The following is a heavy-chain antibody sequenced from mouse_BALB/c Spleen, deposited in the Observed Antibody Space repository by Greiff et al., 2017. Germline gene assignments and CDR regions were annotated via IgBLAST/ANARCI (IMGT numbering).Heavy chain of an antibody. CDR3: ARDGTFAMDY. V-gene: IGHV1-80*01. CDR2: IYPGDGDT. CDR1: CYAFSSYW. J-gene: IGHJ4*01. Sequence: VKLQESGAELVRPGSSVKISCKASCYAFSSYWMNWVKQRPGQGLEWIGQIYPGDGDTNYNGKFKGKATLTADKSSSTAYMQLSSLTSEDSAVYFCARDGTFAMDYWGQGTSVTVSS. D-gene: IGHD2-1*01.